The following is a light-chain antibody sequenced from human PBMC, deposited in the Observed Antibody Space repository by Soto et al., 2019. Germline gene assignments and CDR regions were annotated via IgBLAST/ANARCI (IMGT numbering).Light chain of an antibody. CDR1: QRVSNSW. V-gene: IGKV3-20*01. CDR2: GAS. CDR3: QQYGGPPWT. J-gene: IGKJ1*01. Sequence: EIVLTQSPGTLSLSPGESATLSCRASQRVSNSWLAWYQHKPGQAPRLLIYGASSRATGIPDRFSGGGSGTYFTLNITRLEPEDSAVFYCQQYGGPPWTFGPGPKVEI.